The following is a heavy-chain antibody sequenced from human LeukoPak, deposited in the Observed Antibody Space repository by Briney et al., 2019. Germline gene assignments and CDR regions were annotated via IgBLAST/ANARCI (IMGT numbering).Heavy chain of an antibody. CDR2: IQNDGSNT. Sequence: PGGSLRLSCAASGFTFNSYNMHWVRQAPGKGLEWVAFIQNDGSNTYYADSVKGRFTISRDNSKNTLYLQMNSLRAEDTTVYYCAKDAGGGLCYFDYWGQGTLVTVSS. D-gene: IGHD2-2*01. CDR3: AKDAGGGLCYFDY. V-gene: IGHV3-30*02. CDR1: GFTFNSYN. J-gene: IGHJ4*02.